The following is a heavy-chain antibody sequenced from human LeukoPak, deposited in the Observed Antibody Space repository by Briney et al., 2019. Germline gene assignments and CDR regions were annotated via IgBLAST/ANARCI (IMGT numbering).Heavy chain of an antibody. CDR1: GGSFSGYY. CDR2: IYYSGST. J-gene: IGHJ5*02. CDR3: AREVGQQLSARGWFDP. V-gene: IGHV4-34*01. Sequence: SETLSLTCAVYGGSFSGYYWSWIRQPPGKGLEWIGSIYYSGSTYYNPSLKSRVTISVDKSKSQFSLKLSSVTAADTAVYYCAREVGQQLSARGWFDPWGQGTLVTVSS. D-gene: IGHD6-13*01.